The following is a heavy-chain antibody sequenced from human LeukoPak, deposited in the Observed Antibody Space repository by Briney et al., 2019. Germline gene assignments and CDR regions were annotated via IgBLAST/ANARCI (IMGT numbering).Heavy chain of an antibody. V-gene: IGHV4-59*01. CDR2: IYYSGST. CDR3: ARMYSSGWYPGWFDP. Sequence: SETLSLTCTVSGGSISSYYWSWIRQPPGKGLEWIGYIYYSGSTNYNPSLKSRVTISVDTSKNQFSLKLSSVTAADTAVYYCARMYSSGWYPGWFDPWGQGTLVTVSS. J-gene: IGHJ5*02. D-gene: IGHD6-19*01. CDR1: GGSISSYY.